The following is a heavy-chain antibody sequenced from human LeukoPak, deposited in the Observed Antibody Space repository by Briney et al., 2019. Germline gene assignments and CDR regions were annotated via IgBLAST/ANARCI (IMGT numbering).Heavy chain of an antibody. J-gene: IGHJ4*02. Sequence: PSETLSLTCTVSGGSISSSSYYWGWIRQPPGKGLEWIGSIYYSGSTYYNPSLKSRVTISVDTSKNQFSLKLSSVTAADTAVYYCARAHRWIQLLKYYFDYWGQGTLVTVSS. V-gene: IGHV4-39*07. CDR1: GGSISSSSYY. D-gene: IGHD5-18*01. CDR3: ARAHRWIQLLKYYFDY. CDR2: IYYSGST.